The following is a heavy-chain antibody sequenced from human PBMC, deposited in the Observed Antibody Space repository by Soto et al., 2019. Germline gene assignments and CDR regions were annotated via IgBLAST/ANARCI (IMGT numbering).Heavy chain of an antibody. D-gene: IGHD3-3*01. CDR1: GFTFSSYS. CDR2: ISSSSSTI. V-gene: IGHV3-48*02. J-gene: IGHJ6*02. CDR3: ARDFWSGKYYYGMDV. Sequence: HPGGSLRLSCAASGFTFSSYSMNWVRQAPGKGLEWVSYISSSSSTIYYADSVKGRFTISRDNAKNSLYLQMNSLRDEDTAVYYCARDFWSGKYYYGMDVWGQGTTVTVSS.